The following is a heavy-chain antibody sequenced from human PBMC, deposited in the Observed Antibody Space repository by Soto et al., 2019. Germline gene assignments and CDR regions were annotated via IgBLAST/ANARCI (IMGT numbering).Heavy chain of an antibody. CDR3: ARDKDRQQLGGNYYYIMDV. D-gene: IGHD3-3*02. Sequence: ASVKVSCKTSGGTFRTSAISWVRQAPGQGLEWMGGIMPVFSTPDYAQKFQGRVTITADDSTGTAYMELSSLRSEDTAVYYCARDKDRQQLGGNYYYIMDVWGQGTTVTSPQ. V-gene: IGHV1-69*13. J-gene: IGHJ6*01. CDR1: GGTFRTSA. CDR2: IMPVFSTP.